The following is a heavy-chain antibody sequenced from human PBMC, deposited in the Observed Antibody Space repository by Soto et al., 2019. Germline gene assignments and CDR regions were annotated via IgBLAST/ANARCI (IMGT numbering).Heavy chain of an antibody. J-gene: IGHJ6*02. V-gene: IGHV4-39*01. CDR2: IYYSGST. CDR1: GGSISSSSYY. Sequence: SETLSLTCTVSGGSISSSSYYWGWIRQPPGKGLEWIGSIYYSGSTYYNPSLKSRVTISVDTSKNQFSLKLSSVTAADTAVYYCVRLVAYYGMDVWGQGTTVTVSS. D-gene: IGHD3-10*01. CDR3: VRLVAYYGMDV.